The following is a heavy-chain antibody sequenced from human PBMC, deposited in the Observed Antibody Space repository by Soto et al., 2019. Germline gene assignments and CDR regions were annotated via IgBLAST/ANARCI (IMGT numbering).Heavy chain of an antibody. D-gene: IGHD6-19*01. CDR1: GFTFSSYA. Sequence: GGSLRLSCAASGFTFSSYAMHWVRQAPGKWLEWVSYISSSGSTIYYADSVKGRFTISRDNAKNSLYLQMNSLRAEDTAVYYCARVGAVAGSRGDYWGXGTLVNVSS. CDR3: ARVGAVAGSRGDY. CDR2: ISSSGSTI. J-gene: IGHJ4*02. V-gene: IGHV3-48*04.